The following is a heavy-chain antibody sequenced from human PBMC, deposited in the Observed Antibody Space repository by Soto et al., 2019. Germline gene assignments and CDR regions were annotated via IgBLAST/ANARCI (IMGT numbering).Heavy chain of an antibody. J-gene: IGHJ3*02. CDR1: GYTFTSYA. CDR2: INAGNGNT. CDR3: ARDPSPIVVVPAASDAFDI. V-gene: IGHV1-3*01. Sequence: AASVKVSCKASGYTFTSYAMHWVRQAPGQRLEWMGWINAGNGNTKYSQKFQGRVTITRDTSASTAYMELSSLRSEDTAVYYCARDPSPIVVVPAASDAFDIWGQGTMVTVSS. D-gene: IGHD2-2*01.